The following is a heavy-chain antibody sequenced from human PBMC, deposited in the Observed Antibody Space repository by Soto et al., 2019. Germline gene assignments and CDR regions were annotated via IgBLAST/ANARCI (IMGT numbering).Heavy chain of an antibody. Sequence: EVQLSESGGALVQPGGSLRLSCAASGLTFSTHAMNWVRQAPGKGLEWVSGLGDSAGTGGHTYYTDSVKGRFTASGDNYRQRVHLEMNKLRDEDTAVYYCAVGKSVVCGGGCCYWYFDFWGRGTLVPVSS. CDR3: AVGKSVVCGGGCCYWYFDF. J-gene: IGHJ2*01. CDR1: GLTFSTHA. D-gene: IGHD2-8*02. V-gene: IGHV3-23*01. CDR2: LGDSAGTGGHT.